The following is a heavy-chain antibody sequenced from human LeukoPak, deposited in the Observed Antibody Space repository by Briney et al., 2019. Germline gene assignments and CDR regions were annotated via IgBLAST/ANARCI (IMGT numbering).Heavy chain of an antibody. V-gene: IGHV3-21*01. CDR3: ARDRGGPGSYD. CDR2: ISSSSSYI. Sequence: PGGSLRLSCAASGFTFSSHSMNWVRQAPGEGLEWVSSISSSSSYIYYADSVKGRFTISRDNAKNSLYLQMNSLRAEDTAVYYCARDRGGPGSYDWGQGTLVTVSS. J-gene: IGHJ4*02. CDR1: GFTFSSHS. D-gene: IGHD3-10*01.